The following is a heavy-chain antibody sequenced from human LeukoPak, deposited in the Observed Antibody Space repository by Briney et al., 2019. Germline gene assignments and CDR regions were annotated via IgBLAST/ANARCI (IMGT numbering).Heavy chain of an antibody. D-gene: IGHD6-13*01. J-gene: IGHJ4*02. V-gene: IGHV3-21*01. CDR1: GFTFSSYS. CDR2: ISSSSSYI. Sequence: PGGSLRLSCAASGFTFSSYSMNWVRQAPGKGLEWVSSISSSSSYIYYADSVKGRFTISRDNAKNSLYLQMNSLRAEDTAVYYCARDHGHSSSRRYWGQGTLVTVSS. CDR3: ARDHGHSSSRRY.